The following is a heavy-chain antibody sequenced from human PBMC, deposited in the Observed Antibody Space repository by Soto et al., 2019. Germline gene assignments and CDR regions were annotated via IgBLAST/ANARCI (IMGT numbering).Heavy chain of an antibody. CDR3: ARAYPRGSKLGNAFDI. J-gene: IGHJ3*02. Sequence: QVQLVESGGGVVQPGRSLRLSCAASGFTFSSYAMHWVRQAPGKGLEWVAVISYDGSNKYYADSVKGRFTISRDNSKNALYLQMSSLRAEDTAVYYCARAYPRGSKLGNAFDIWGQGTMVTVSS. CDR1: GFTFSSYA. D-gene: IGHD7-27*01. V-gene: IGHV3-30-3*01. CDR2: ISYDGSNK.